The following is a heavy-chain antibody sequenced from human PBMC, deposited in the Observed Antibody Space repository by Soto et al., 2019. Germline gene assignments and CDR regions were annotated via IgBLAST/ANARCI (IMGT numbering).Heavy chain of an antibody. CDR1: GFTFSSYA. CDR3: ATENSTGISSSHHLHYYYYGMDV. CDR2: ISGSGGTT. D-gene: IGHD6-13*01. Sequence: GGSLRLSCAASGFTFSSYAMSWVRQAPGKGLEWVSAISGSGGTTYYADSVKGRFTISRDNSKNTLYLQMNSLSAEDTAVYYCATENSTGISSSHHLHYYYYGMDVWGKGTTVTVSS. V-gene: IGHV3-23*01. J-gene: IGHJ6*04.